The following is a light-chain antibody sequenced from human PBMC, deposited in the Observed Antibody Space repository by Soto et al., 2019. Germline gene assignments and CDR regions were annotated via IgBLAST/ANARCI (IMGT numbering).Light chain of an antibody. CDR1: QSVSSY. Sequence: PGERATLSCRASQSVSSYLAWYQQKPDQTPRLLMYDASNRATGIPARFSGSGSGTDFTLTISSLEPEDFAVYYCQQRSDWPITFGQGTRLEIK. CDR3: QQRSDWPIT. V-gene: IGKV3-11*01. J-gene: IGKJ5*01. CDR2: DAS.